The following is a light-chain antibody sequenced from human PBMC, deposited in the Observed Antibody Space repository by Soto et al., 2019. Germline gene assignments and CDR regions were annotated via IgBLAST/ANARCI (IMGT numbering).Light chain of an antibody. V-gene: IGKV3-15*01. CDR3: QQYNTWSS. J-gene: IGKJ3*01. CDR2: GAS. Sequence: EIVMTQSPATLSVSPGERATLSCRASQSVSSNLAWYQQKPGQAPRLLIYGASTRATGIPARFSGSGSGTEFTLNISRLQYEDFAVYYFQQYNTWSSFGPGTKVDIK. CDR1: QSVSSN.